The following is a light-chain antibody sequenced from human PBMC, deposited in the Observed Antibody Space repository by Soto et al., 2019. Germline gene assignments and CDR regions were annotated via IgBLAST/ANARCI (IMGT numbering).Light chain of an antibody. Sequence: QSALTQPASVSGSPGQSITISCTGTSTDIGRYNYVSWYQQYPGKAPKVLIYEVSNRPSGVSSCFSGSKSGNTASLTISGLQADDGADYYCSSYTTSSTLLFGGGTKVTVL. CDR2: EVS. V-gene: IGLV2-14*01. CDR1: STDIGRYNY. CDR3: SSYTTSSTLL. J-gene: IGLJ2*01.